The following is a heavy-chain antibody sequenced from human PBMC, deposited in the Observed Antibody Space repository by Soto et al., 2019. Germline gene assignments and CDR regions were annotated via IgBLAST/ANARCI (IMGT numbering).Heavy chain of an antibody. Sequence: EVQLVESGGGLVQPGGSLRLSCAAPGFTFSSYSMNWVRQAPGKGLEWVSYISSSSSTIYYADSVKGRFTISRDNAKNSLYLQMNSLRDEDTAVYYCAIGRGVTTRALDYWGQGTLVTVSS. CDR2: ISSSSSTI. D-gene: IGHD4-17*01. CDR3: AIGRGVTTRALDY. CDR1: GFTFSSYS. V-gene: IGHV3-48*02. J-gene: IGHJ4*02.